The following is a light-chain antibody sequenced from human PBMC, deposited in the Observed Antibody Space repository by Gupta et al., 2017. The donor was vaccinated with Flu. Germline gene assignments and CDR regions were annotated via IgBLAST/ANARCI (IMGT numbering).Light chain of an antibody. CDR1: YSNIGIYG. CDR3: ATGDASRNGVL. CDR2: GNG. J-gene: IGLJ2*01. V-gene: IGLV1-44*01. Sequence: QSVLTQPPSTSGTPGQRVTISCSGGYSNIGIYGLYWSQPLPGTAPYLLIYGNGQRPSGGPGRVSWSKSGTSASRAISGLQSDYEADYYCATGDASRNGVLFGGGTKVTVL.